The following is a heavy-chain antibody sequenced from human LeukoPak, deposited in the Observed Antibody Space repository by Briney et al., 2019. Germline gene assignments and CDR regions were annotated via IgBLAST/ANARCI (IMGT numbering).Heavy chain of an antibody. V-gene: IGHV3-33*01. D-gene: IGHD2-2*02. Sequence: GGSLRLSCAASGFTFSSYGMHWVRQAPGKGLEWVAVIWYDGSNKYYADSVKGRFTISRDNSKNTLYLQMNSLRAEDTAAYYCARDGVLGYCSSTSCYTYPYYYYYMDVWGKGTTVTVSS. CDR3: ARDGVLGYCSSTSCYTYPYYYYYMDV. CDR1: GFTFSSYG. CDR2: IWYDGSNK. J-gene: IGHJ6*03.